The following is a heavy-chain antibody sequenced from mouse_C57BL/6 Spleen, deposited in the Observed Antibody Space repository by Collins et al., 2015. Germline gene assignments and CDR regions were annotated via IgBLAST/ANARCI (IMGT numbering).Heavy chain of an antibody. V-gene: IGHV9-4*02. CDR1: GYTFTSAG. CDR2: INTQSGVP. Sequence: QIQLVQSGPELKKPGETVRISCKASGYTFTSAGMQWVQKMPGKGLKWIGWINTQSGVPKYAEDFKGRFAFSLETSASTAYLQISNLKNEDTATYFCATKGDAMDYWSQGTSVTVSS. D-gene: IGHD1-3*01. J-gene: IGHJ4*01. CDR3: ATKGDAMDY.